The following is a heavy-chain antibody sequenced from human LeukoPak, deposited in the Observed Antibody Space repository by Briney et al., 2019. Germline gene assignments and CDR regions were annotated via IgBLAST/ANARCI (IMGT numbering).Heavy chain of an antibody. V-gene: IGHV4-38-2*02. Sequence: SETLSLTCTVSGYSISSGFYWGWIRQPPGKGLEWIGSIYHSGNTYYNPSLPSLKSRVTISVDTSKNQFSLKLSSVTAADTAVYYCARDREPWGMTTVTRADAFDIWGQGTMVTVSS. CDR1: GYSISSGFY. J-gene: IGHJ3*02. CDR2: IYHSGNT. CDR3: ARDREPWGMTTVTRADAFDI. D-gene: IGHD4-17*01.